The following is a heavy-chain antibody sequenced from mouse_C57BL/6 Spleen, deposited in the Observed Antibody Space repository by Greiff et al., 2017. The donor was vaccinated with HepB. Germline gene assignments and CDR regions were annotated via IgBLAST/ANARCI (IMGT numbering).Heavy chain of an antibody. Sequence: QVQLQQPGAELVRPGSSVKLSCKASGYTFTSYWMDWVKQRPGQGLEWIGNIYPSDSETHYNQKFKDKATLTVDKSSSTAYMQLSSLTSKDSAVYYCASPSYYYGSSYNWYFDVWGTGTTVTVSS. CDR2: IYPSDSET. CDR1: GYTFTSYW. D-gene: IGHD1-1*01. V-gene: IGHV1-61*01. J-gene: IGHJ1*03. CDR3: ASPSYYYGSSYNWYFDV.